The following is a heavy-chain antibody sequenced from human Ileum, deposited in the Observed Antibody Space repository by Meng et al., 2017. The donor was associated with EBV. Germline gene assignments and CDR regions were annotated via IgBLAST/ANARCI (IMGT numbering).Heavy chain of an antibody. D-gene: IGHD3-16*01. CDR3: ASMPRGSSGFPD. CDR1: GGTFSRLA. J-gene: IGHJ4*02. V-gene: IGHV1-69*01. CDR2: IIPFFGPG. Sequence: VQLVQSGAEVKKPGSSVKVSCKASGGTFSRLALSWVRQAPGQGLEWMGGIIPFFGPGNYAQRFQGRVTISVDEPTSTAYMELSSLRSEDTAVYYCASMPRGSSGFPDCGQGTLVTVSS.